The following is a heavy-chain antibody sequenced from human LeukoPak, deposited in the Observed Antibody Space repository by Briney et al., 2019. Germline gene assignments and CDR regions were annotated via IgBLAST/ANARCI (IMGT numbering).Heavy chain of an antibody. CDR3: ARGSSSSWFDFDY. D-gene: IGHD6-13*01. Sequence: SETLSLTCTVSGGSISSYYWSWIRQPAGKGLEWIGRIYSSGRTSYNPSLKSRVTMSVDTSKNQFSLKFTSVTAADSAVYYCARGSSSSWFDFDYWGQGTLVTVSS. CDR2: IYSSGRT. J-gene: IGHJ4*02. V-gene: IGHV4-4*07. CDR1: GGSISSYY.